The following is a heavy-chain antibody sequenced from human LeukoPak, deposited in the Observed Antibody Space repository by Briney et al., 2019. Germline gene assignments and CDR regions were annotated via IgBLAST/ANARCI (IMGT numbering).Heavy chain of an antibody. V-gene: IGHV3-13*05. D-gene: IGHD1-26*01. CDR2: IGTAGGP. Sequence: GGSLRLSCAASGFTFSSYDMHWVRQATGKGLEWVSAIGTAGGPYYPGSVKGRFTISRENAKNSLYLQMNSLRAGDTAVYYCAREVSGAFDIWGQGTMVTVSS. J-gene: IGHJ3*02. CDR3: AREVSGAFDI. CDR1: GFTFSSYD.